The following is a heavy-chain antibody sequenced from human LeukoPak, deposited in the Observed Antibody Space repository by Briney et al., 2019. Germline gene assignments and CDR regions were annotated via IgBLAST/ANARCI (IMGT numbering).Heavy chain of an antibody. J-gene: IGHJ4*02. CDR2: IYYSGST. Sequence: PSETLSLTCTVSGGSISSYYWSWIRQPPGKGLEWIGYIYYSGSTNYNPSLKSRITISVDTSKNQFSLKLSSVTAADTAVYYCARDFSGGNYAARATIWGQGTLVTVSS. D-gene: IGHD4-11*01. CDR1: GGSISSYY. CDR3: ARDFSGGNYAARATI. V-gene: IGHV4-59*12.